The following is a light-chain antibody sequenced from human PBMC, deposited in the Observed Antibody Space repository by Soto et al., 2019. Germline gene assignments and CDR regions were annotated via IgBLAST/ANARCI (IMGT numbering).Light chain of an antibody. CDR1: SFNIGFNY. V-gene: IGLV1-47*02. Sequence: QSVLTQPPSASGTPGQTVTISCSGSSFNIGFNYVYWYQQLPGMAPKLLIHSNDERPSGVPDRFSGSKSGTSASLAISGLRSEDEAEYYCAAWDDSLSGAVFGTGTKVTVL. CDR2: SND. J-gene: IGLJ1*01. CDR3: AAWDDSLSGAV.